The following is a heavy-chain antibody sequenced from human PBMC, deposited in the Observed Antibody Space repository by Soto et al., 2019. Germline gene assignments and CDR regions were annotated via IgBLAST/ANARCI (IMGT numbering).Heavy chain of an antibody. V-gene: IGHV4-31*03. J-gene: IGHJ6*02. CDR3: ASSGRDLGSSSPKGKNYYSYYGLDV. CDR2: IYYSGST. CDR1: GGSISSGGYY. D-gene: IGHD6-13*01. Sequence: SETLSLTCTVSGGSISSGGYYWSWIRQHPGKSLEWIGYIYYSGSTYYNPSLKSRVTISVDTSKNQFSLKLSSVTAADTAVYYCASSGRDLGSSSPKGKNYYSYYGLDVWGQGTTVTVSS.